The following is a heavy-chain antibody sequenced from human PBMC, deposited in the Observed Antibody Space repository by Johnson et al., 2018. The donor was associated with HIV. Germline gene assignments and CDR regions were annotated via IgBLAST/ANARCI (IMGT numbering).Heavy chain of an antibody. Sequence: VQLVESGGGVVQPGRSLRLSCAASGFTFSSYWMSWVRQAPGKGLEWVANIKQDGSEKYYVDSVKGRFTISRDNVKNSLYLQMNSLRAEDTAVYYCARVPSGTPSSIWGQGTKVTVS. CDR3: ARVPSGTPSSI. J-gene: IGHJ3*02. V-gene: IGHV3-7*01. D-gene: IGHD1-1*01. CDR2: IKQDGSEK. CDR1: GFTFSSYW.